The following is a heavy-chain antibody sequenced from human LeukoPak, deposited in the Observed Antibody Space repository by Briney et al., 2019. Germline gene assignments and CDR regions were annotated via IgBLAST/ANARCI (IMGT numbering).Heavy chain of an antibody. CDR3: ANALYSGYDWVGLDY. CDR2: ISYDGSNK. D-gene: IGHD5-12*01. CDR1: GFTFDDYP. J-gene: IGHJ4*02. Sequence: GRSLRLSCTASGFTFDDYPMSWVRQAPGKGLEWVAVISYDGSNKYYADSVKGRFTISRDNSKNTLYLQMNSLRAEDTAVYYCANALYSGYDWVGLDYWGQGTLVTVSS. V-gene: IGHV3-30*04.